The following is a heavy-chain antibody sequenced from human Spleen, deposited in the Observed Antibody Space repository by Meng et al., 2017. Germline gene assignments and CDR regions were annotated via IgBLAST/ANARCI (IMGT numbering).Heavy chain of an antibody. CDR3: ARGNSGYLDH. Sequence: QVQLQQSGPGLVKPSQTLSLTCAISGDSVSSNSAAWNWIRQSPSRGLEWLGRTYYRSKWYSSYAVSVKSRITINPDTFKIQFSLKLISVTPEDAAIYFCARGNSGYLDHWGQGILVTVSS. J-gene: IGHJ4*02. D-gene: IGHD3-9*01. CDR2: TYYRSKWYS. CDR1: GDSVSSNSAA. V-gene: IGHV6-1*01.